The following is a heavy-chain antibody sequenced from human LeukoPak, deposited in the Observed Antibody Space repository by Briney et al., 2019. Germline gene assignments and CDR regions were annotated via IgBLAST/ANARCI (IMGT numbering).Heavy chain of an antibody. CDR2: ISYDGSNK. D-gene: IGHD2-21*02. CDR1: GFTFSSYA. Sequence: GGSLRLSCAASGFTFSSYAMSWVRQAPGKGLEWVAVISYDGSNKYYADSVKGRFTISRDNSKNTLYLQMNSLRAEDTAVYYCAKDPQPDCGGDCSFDYWGQGTLVTVSS. V-gene: IGHV3-30*18. CDR3: AKDPQPDCGGDCSFDY. J-gene: IGHJ4*02.